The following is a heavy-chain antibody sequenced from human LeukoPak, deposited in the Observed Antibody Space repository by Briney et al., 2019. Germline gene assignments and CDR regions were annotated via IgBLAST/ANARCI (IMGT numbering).Heavy chain of an antibody. J-gene: IGHJ4*02. CDR3: ARGKEPVAGSLSHFDY. D-gene: IGHD6-19*01. CDR2: ISSRSSYI. Sequence: PGGSLRLSCAASGFTFSSYSVNWVRQAPGKGLEWVSSISSRSSYIDYADSLKGRFTISRDNAKNSLYLQMNSLRAEDTAVYYCARGKEPVAGSLSHFDYWGQGTLVTVSS. V-gene: IGHV3-21*01. CDR1: GFTFSSYS.